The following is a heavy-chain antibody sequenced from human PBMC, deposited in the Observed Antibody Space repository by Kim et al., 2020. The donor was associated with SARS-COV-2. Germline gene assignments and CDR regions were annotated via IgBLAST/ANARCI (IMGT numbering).Heavy chain of an antibody. Sequence: SETLSLTCTVSGGSISSGGYYWSWIRQHPGQGLEWNGYIYYSGSTYYTPSLKIRVTISVDTYKNQFYLKLSSVTAADTAVYYCARAGATIFGVVSALDIRGQGTMVTVSS. J-gene: IGHJ3*02. CDR1: GGSISSGGYY. CDR3: ARAGATIFGVVSALDI. CDR2: IYYSGST. D-gene: IGHD3-3*01. V-gene: IGHV4-31*03.